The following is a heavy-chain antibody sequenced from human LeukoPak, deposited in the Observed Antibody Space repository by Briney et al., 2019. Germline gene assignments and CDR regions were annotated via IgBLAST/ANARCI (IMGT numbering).Heavy chain of an antibody. V-gene: IGHV3-23*01. CDR2: LSASGFNT. CDR1: GFIFSTYA. Sequence: GGSLRLSCAASGFIFSTYAMTWLRQAPGKGLEWVSALSASGFNTYYADSVKGRFTISRDNSKNTLYLQMNSLRAEDTAVYYCAKEVGGSTDYWGQGTLVTVSS. D-gene: IGHD6-25*01. J-gene: IGHJ4*02. CDR3: AKEVGGSTDY.